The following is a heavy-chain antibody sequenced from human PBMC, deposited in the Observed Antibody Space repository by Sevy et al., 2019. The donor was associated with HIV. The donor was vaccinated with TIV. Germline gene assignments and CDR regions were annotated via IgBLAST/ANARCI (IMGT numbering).Heavy chain of an antibody. CDR2: ISSSSYT. CDR3: ARGGVGQYYDYVWGSYDAFDI. J-gene: IGHJ3*02. D-gene: IGHD3-16*01. V-gene: IGHV3-11*06. CDR1: GFTFSDYY. Sequence: GGSLRLSCAASGFTFSDYYMSWIRQAPGKGLEWVSYISSSSYTNYADSVKGRFTISRDNAKNSRYLQMNSLRAEDTAVYYCARGGVGQYYDYVWGSYDAFDIWGQGTMVTVSS.